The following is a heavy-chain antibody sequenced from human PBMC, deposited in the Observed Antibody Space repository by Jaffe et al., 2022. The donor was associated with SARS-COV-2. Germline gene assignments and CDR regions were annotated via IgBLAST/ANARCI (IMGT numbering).Heavy chain of an antibody. CDR1: GFTFSSYW. Sequence: EVQLVESGGGLVQPGGSLRLSCAASGFTFSSYWMHWVRQAPGKGLVWVSRINSDGSSTSYADSVKGRFTISRDNAKNTLYLQMNSLRAEDTAVYYCARGYCSGGSCYRGMDVWGQGTTVTVSS. CDR2: INSDGSST. V-gene: IGHV3-74*01. CDR3: ARGYCSGGSCYRGMDV. J-gene: IGHJ6*02. D-gene: IGHD2-15*01.